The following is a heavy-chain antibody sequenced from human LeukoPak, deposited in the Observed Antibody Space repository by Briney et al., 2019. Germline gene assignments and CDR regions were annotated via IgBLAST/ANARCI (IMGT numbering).Heavy chain of an antibody. Sequence: SETLSLTCGVSGFSISSGYSWGWIRQTPGKGLEWIGYVFHSGTTNYSPSLKSRVTISLDTSKKQFYLRLASVTAADTAVYYCARRMATVTDAFDIWGRGTMVSVSS. CDR2: VFHSGTT. D-gene: IGHD5-24*01. V-gene: IGHV4-38-2*01. J-gene: IGHJ3*02. CDR1: GFSISSGYS. CDR3: ARRMATVTDAFDI.